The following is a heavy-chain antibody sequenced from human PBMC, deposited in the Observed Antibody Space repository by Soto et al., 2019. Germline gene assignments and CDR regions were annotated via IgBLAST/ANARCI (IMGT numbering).Heavy chain of an antibody. CDR3: VKGEREAVAVYFDY. CDR2: ISSNGSST. D-gene: IGHD6-19*01. V-gene: IGHV3-64D*09. J-gene: IGHJ4*02. CDR1: GFTFSSYA. Sequence: GGSLRLSCSASGFTFSSYAMHWVRQAPGKGLEYVSAISSNGSSTYYADSVKGRFTISRDNSKNTLYLQMSSLRAEDTAVYYCVKGEREAVAVYFDYWGQGTLVTVSS.